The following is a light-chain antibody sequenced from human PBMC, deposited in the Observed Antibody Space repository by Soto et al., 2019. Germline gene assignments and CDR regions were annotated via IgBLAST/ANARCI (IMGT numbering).Light chain of an antibody. V-gene: IGKV3-20*01. J-gene: IGKJ1*01. CDR3: QQYGSSTWT. Sequence: EIVLTQSPGTPSLSPGERATLSWGASQSVSNRYLAWYQQKPGQTPRLLIYGASNRATGIPDRFSVSGSGPDFTLTISRLQHEDFAVYYCQQYGSSTWTFRQGTKVDIK. CDR2: GAS. CDR1: QSVSNRY.